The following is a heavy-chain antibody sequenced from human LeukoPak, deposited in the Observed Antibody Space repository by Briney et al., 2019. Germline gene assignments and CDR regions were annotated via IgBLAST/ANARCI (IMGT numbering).Heavy chain of an antibody. Sequence: VASVKVSCKASGGTFSSYAISWVRQAPGQGLEWMGGIIPIFGTANYAQKFQGRVTITADESTSTAYMELSSLRSEDTAVYYCASGPRDGYNFYYYYGMDVWGQGTTVTVSS. D-gene: IGHD5-24*01. V-gene: IGHV1-69*13. CDR1: GGTFSSYA. J-gene: IGHJ6*02. CDR3: ASGPRDGYNFYYYYGMDV. CDR2: IIPIFGTA.